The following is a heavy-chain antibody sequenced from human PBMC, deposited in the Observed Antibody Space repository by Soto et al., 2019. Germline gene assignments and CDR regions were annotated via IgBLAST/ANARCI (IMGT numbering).Heavy chain of an antibody. CDR2: IYYSGST. D-gene: IGHD2-15*01. V-gene: IGHV4-39*01. CDR3: ARHGGYCSGGSCYSGWFDP. J-gene: IGHJ5*02. CDR1: GGSISSSSYY. Sequence: PSETLSLTCTVSGGSISSSSYYWGWIRQPPGKGLEWIGSIYYSGSTYYNPSLKSRVTISVDTSKNQFSLKLSSVTAADTAVYYCARHGGYCSGGSCYSGWFDPWGQGTLVTVSS.